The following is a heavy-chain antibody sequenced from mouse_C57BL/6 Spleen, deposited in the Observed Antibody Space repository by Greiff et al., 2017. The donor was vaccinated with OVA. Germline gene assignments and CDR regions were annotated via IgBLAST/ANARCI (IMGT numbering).Heavy chain of an antibody. Sequence: VKLMESGPGLVQPSQSLSITCTVSGFSLTSYGVHWVRQSPGKGLEWLGVIWSGGSTDYNAAFISRLSISKDNSKSKVFFKMNSLQADDTAIYYCATHYYGSSSWFAYWGQGTLVTVSA. V-gene: IGHV2-2*01. CDR1: GFSLTSYG. D-gene: IGHD1-1*01. CDR2: IWSGGST. J-gene: IGHJ3*01. CDR3: ATHYYGSSSWFAY.